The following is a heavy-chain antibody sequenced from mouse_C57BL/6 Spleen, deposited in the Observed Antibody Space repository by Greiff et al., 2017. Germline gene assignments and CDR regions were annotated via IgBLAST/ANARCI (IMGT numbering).Heavy chain of an antibody. CDR1: GYTFTSSW. CDR3: ARCYYGSSYYFDY. J-gene: IGHJ2*01. CDR2: IHPNSGST. Sequence: VQLQQPGAELVKPGASVKLSCKASGYTFTSSWMHWVKQRPGQGLEWIGMIHPNSGSTNYNEKFKGKATLTVDKSSSTAYMQLSSLTSEDSAVYYCARCYYGSSYYFDYWGQGTTLTVSS. D-gene: IGHD1-1*01. V-gene: IGHV1-64*01.